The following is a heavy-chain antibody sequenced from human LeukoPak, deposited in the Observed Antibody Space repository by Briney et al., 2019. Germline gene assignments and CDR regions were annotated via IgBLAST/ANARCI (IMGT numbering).Heavy chain of an antibody. V-gene: IGHV4-34*01. D-gene: IGHD6-19*01. J-gene: IGHJ4*02. CDR1: GGSISGYY. CDR2: INHSGST. CDR3: ARDWYSSGWYAFDY. Sequence: SETRSLTCAVYGGSISGYYWSWIRQPPGKGLEWIGEINHSGSTNYNLSLKSRVTISVDTSKNQFSLKLSSVTAADTAVYYCARDWYSSGWYAFDYWGQGTLVTVSS.